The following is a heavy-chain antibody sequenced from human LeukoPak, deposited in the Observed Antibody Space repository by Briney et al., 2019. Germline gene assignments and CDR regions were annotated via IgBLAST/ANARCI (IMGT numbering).Heavy chain of an antibody. V-gene: IGHV1-2*02. CDR3: ATESGFGELFIDY. CDR2: INPNSGVT. CDR1: GYTYTGYY. D-gene: IGHD3-10*01. J-gene: IGHJ4*02. Sequence: SVKVSCKASGYTYTGYYMHWLRQAPGQGLEWMGWINPNSGVTNYAQKFQGSVTMTRDTTISTAYMELSRLRSDDTAVYYCATESGFGELFIDYWGQGTLVTVSS.